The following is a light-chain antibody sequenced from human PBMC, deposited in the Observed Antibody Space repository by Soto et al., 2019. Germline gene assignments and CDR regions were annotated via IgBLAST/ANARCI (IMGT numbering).Light chain of an antibody. Sequence: EITLTQSPHTLSLSPGERASLSCRTSQSISSSYFAWYQQKPGQSPRLLVYAASIRAPGTPDRFSGSGYGTDFTLTISRLEPADFSVYFCQHYDGALTFGGGTRAEIK. CDR3: QHYDGALT. CDR2: AAS. V-gene: IGKV3-20*01. J-gene: IGKJ4*01. CDR1: QSISSSY.